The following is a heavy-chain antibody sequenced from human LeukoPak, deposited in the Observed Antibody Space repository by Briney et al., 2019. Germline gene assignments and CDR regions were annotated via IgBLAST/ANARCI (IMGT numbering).Heavy chain of an antibody. V-gene: IGHV4-61*09. CDR2: IYYSGST. J-gene: IGHJ4*02. Sequence: SQTLSLTCTVSGGAISSGGYYWNWIRQPPGTGLEWIGHIYYSGSTNYNPSLKSRVTISVDTSMSQFSLKLNSVTAADTAVYYCARHKTEKQWLVPLDYWGQGTLVTVSS. CDR3: ARHKTEKQWLVPLDY. D-gene: IGHD6-19*01. CDR1: GGAISSGGYY.